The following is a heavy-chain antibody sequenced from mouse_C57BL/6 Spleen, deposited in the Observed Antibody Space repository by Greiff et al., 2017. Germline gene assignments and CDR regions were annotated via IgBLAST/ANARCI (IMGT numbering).Heavy chain of an antibody. CDR1: GYTFTDYN. Sequence: EVQLQQSGPELVKPGASVKMSCKASGYTFTDYNMHWVKQSHGKSLEWIGYINPNNGGTSYNQKFKGKATLTVNKSSSTAYMELRSLTSEDSAVYYCAFPPGITTVVEYFDVWGTGTTVTVSS. J-gene: IGHJ1*03. V-gene: IGHV1-22*01. CDR3: AFPPGITTVVEYFDV. CDR2: INPNNGGT. D-gene: IGHD1-1*01.